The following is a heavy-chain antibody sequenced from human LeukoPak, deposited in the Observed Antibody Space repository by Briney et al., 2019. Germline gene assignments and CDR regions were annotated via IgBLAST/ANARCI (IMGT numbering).Heavy chain of an antibody. V-gene: IGHV3-30*18. J-gene: IGHJ4*02. CDR3: AKGEKTRPFGGVIDY. Sequence: GRSLRLSCAASGFTFINYGMHWVRQAPGKGLEWVAVISYDGRNKYYADSVKGRFTISRDNSKNTLYLQMNSLRAEDTAVYYCAKGEKTRPFGGVIDYWGQGTLVTVSS. D-gene: IGHD3-16*02. CDR2: ISYDGRNK. CDR1: GFTFINYG.